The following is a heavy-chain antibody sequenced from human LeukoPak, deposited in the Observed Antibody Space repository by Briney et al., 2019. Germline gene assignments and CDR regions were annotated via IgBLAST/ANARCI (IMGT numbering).Heavy chain of an antibody. CDR3: ARGGVVVPAAMGSNWFDP. Sequence: SETLSLTCTVSGGSINSYYWSWIRQPPGKGLEWIGHIYYTGSTNYNPSLKSRVTISVDTSKNQFSLKLSSVTAADTAVYYCARGGVVVPAAMGSNWFDPWGQGTLVTVSS. J-gene: IGHJ5*02. D-gene: IGHD2-2*01. V-gene: IGHV4-59*12. CDR2: IYYTGST. CDR1: GGSINSYY.